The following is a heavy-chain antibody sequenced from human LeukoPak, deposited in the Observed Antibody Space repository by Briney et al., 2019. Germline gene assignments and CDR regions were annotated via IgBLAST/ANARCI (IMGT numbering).Heavy chain of an antibody. Sequence: GGPLRRSCAASGFTFSSYAMSWVRQAPGKGLEWVSGISGNDGATYYADSVKGRFTISRDNSKNTLYLQMNSLSADDTAVYYCAKGTTTSCYSAPDYWGQGTLVTVSS. J-gene: IGHJ4*02. D-gene: IGHD2-2*01. CDR3: AKGTTTSCYSAPDY. CDR1: GFTFSSYA. V-gene: IGHV3-23*01. CDR2: ISGNDGAT.